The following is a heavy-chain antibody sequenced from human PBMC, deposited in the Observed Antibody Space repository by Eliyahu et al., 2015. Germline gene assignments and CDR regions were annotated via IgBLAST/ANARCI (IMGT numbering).Heavy chain of an antibody. Sequence: EVQLVESGGGVVQPGGSLRLSCAASGXSVSNFWMSWVRQAPGKGLEGVAHIKQDGSEKYYVDSVKGRFTISRDNAKKSLYLQMNSLRAEDTAVYYCARERLGSSGWYYFDYWGQGTLVTVSS. CDR2: IKQDGSEK. CDR3: ARERLGSSGWYYFDY. CDR1: GXSVSNFW. D-gene: IGHD6-19*01. V-gene: IGHV3-7*01. J-gene: IGHJ4*02.